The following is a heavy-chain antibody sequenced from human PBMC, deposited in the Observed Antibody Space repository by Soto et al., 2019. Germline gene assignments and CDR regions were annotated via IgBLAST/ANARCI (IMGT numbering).Heavy chain of an antibody. D-gene: IGHD6-13*01. CDR3: ARDLFSAGTSVGLYFDY. J-gene: IGHJ4*02. CDR1: GGTFSSYA. Sequence: QVQLVQSGAEVKKPGSSVKVSCKASGGTFSSYAISWVRQAPGQGLEWMGGLIPIFGTANYAQKFQGRVTMTSEESTSTAYMELSSFSSEDTAVYYCARDLFSAGTSVGLYFDYWGQGTLFTVSS. CDR2: LIPIFGTA. V-gene: IGHV1-69*01.